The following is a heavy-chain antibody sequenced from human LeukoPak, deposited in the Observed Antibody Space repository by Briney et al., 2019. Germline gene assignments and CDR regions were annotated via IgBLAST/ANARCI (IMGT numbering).Heavy chain of an antibody. D-gene: IGHD6-19*01. CDR3: VKGYVSG. V-gene: IGHV3-33*06. CDR1: GFTFSSYG. J-gene: IGHJ4*02. CDR2: IWYDGSNK. Sequence: GGSLRLSCAASGFTFSSYGMHWVRQAPGKGLEWVAVIWYDGSNKYYADSVKGRFTISRDNSKNTLYLQMNSLRVEDTAIYYCVKGYVSGWGQGTLVTVSS.